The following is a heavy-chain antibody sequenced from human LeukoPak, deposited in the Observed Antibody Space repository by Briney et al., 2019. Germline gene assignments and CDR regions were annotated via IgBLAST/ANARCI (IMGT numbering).Heavy chain of an antibody. D-gene: IGHD5-24*01. CDR1: GFTFRRSY. Sequence: GGSLRLSCATSGFTFRRSYMTWVRQAPGKGLEWVSLIYAGGRVFYGDSVKGRFTSSRDNLGNSVYLHMNSLRAEDTADCARVSGLVGDGYDYWGYFDLWGQGTLVTVSS. CDR3: VSGLVGDGYDYWGYFDL. CDR2: IYAGGRV. V-gene: IGHV3-66*01. J-gene: IGHJ4*02.